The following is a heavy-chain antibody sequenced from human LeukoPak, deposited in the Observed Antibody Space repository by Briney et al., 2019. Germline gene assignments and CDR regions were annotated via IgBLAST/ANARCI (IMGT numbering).Heavy chain of an antibody. Sequence: SETLSLTCSVSGVSISTYYWIWIRQPPAKGLEWIGYIYYSGSTNYNPSLKSRVTISVDTSKNHFSLNLTSVTAADTPVYYCARHVHCSGGRCYRYGMDGWGQGTTVTVSS. J-gene: IGHJ6*02. CDR2: IYYSGST. V-gene: IGHV4-59*08. CDR1: GVSISTYY. CDR3: ARHVHCSGGRCYRYGMDG. D-gene: IGHD2-15*01.